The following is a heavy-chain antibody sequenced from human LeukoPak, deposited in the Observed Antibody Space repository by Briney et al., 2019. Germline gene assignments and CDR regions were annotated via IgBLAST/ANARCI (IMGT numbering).Heavy chain of an antibody. Sequence: GGSLRLSCAASGFTFSSYEMNWVRQAPGKGLEWVSYISSSGSTIYYADSVKGRFTISRDNAKNSLYLQMNSLRAEDTAVYCCARERRIQLDYYYYYYMDVWGKGTTVTVSS. CDR1: GFTFSSYE. J-gene: IGHJ6*03. CDR3: ARERRIQLDYYYYYYMDV. V-gene: IGHV3-48*03. CDR2: ISSSGSTI. D-gene: IGHD5-18*01.